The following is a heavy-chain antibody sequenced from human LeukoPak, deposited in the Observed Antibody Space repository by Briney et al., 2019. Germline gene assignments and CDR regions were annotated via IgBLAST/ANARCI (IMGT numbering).Heavy chain of an antibody. Sequence: ASVKVSCKASGYTFTSYYMHWVRQAPGQGLEWMGWISAYNGNTNYAQKLQGRVTMTTDTSTSTAYMELRSLRSDDTAVYYCARALVTYYDILTGYSSFDYWGQGTLVTVSS. CDR3: ARALVTYYDILTGYSSFDY. J-gene: IGHJ4*02. CDR1: GYTFTSYY. V-gene: IGHV1-18*04. D-gene: IGHD3-9*01. CDR2: ISAYNGNT.